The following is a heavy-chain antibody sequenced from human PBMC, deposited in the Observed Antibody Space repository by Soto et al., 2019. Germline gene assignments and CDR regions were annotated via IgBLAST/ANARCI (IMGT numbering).Heavy chain of an antibody. D-gene: IGHD2-2*01. Sequence: GASVKVSCKASGYTFTNYAMHWVHQAPGQRLEWMGWINAGNGNTKYSQKFQGRVTITRDTSASTAYMELSSLRSEDTAVYYCAVVVPAATFNWFDPWGQGTLVTVS. CDR2: INAGNGNT. CDR3: AVVVPAATFNWFDP. V-gene: IGHV1-3*01. CDR1: GYTFTNYA. J-gene: IGHJ5*02.